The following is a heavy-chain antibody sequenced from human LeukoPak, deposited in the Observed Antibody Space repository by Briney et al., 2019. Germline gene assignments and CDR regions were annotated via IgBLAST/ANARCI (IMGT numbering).Heavy chain of an antibody. Sequence: ASVKVSCKASGGTFSSYAISWVRQAPGQGLEWMGGIIPIFGTANYAQMFQGRVTITADKSTSTVYMELSSLRSEDTAVYYCASRHWPNDFWSGYYKEEYYFDYWGQGTLVTVSS. CDR2: IIPIFGTA. D-gene: IGHD3-3*01. V-gene: IGHV1-69*06. CDR1: GGTFSSYA. CDR3: ASRHWPNDFWSGYYKEEYYFDY. J-gene: IGHJ4*02.